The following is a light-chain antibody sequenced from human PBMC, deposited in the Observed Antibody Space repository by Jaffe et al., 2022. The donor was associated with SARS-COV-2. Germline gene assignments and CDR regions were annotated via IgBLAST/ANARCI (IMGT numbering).Light chain of an antibody. V-gene: IGLV1-51*01. Sequence: QSVLTQPPSLSAAPGQKVTISCSGSSSNIGSNYVSWYQQLPGGAPRLLIYDNTMRPSGIPDRFSGSKSGTSATLGITGLQTGDEADYYCAAWDSVMSGLILGGGTTLTVL. CDR2: DNT. J-gene: IGLJ2*01. CDR1: SSNIGSNY. CDR3: AAWDSVMSGLI.